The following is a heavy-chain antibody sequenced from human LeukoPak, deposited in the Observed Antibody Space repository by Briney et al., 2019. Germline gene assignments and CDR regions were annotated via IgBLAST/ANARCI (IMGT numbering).Heavy chain of an antibody. CDR1: RGTFSKYA. CDR2: ISAYNGDT. V-gene: IGHV1-18*01. Sequence: ASVKVSCKASRGTFSKYAISWVRQAPGKGLEWMGWISAYNGDTNYVQKLQGRVTMTTDTSTSTAYMELKSLRSDDTAVYYCAREEGAPIAAANIWGLGTKVTVSS. J-gene: IGHJ3*02. CDR3: AREEGAPIAAANI. D-gene: IGHD6-13*01.